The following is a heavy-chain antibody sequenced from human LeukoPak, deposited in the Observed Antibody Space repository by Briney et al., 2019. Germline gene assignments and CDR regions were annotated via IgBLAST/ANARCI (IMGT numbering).Heavy chain of an antibody. J-gene: IGHJ6*02. CDR2: IWYDGSNK. D-gene: IGHD3-3*01. CDR3: ARGIKVGDFWSGYYYSDYYYYGMDV. CDR1: GFTFSSYG. V-gene: IGHV3-33*01. Sequence: PGRSLRLSCAASGFTFSSYGMHWVRQAPGKGLEWVAVIWYDGSNKYYADSVKGRFTISRDNSKNTLYLQMNSLRAEDTAVYYCARGIKVGDFWSGYYYSDYYYYGMDVWGQGTTVTVSS.